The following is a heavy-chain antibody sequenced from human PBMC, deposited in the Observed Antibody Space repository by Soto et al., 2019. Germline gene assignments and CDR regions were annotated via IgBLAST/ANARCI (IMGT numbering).Heavy chain of an antibody. J-gene: IGHJ6*02. CDR2: IYPGDSDT. D-gene: IGHD6-13*01. CDR3: ARSRPAGTYYYYGMDV. CDR1: GYSFTSYW. V-gene: IGHV5-51*01. Sequence: GESLKISCKGSGYSFTSYWIGRVRQMPGKGLEWMGIIYPGDSDTRYSPSFQGQVTISADKSISTTYLQWSSLKASDTAMYYCARSRPAGTYYYYGMDVWGQGTTVTVSS.